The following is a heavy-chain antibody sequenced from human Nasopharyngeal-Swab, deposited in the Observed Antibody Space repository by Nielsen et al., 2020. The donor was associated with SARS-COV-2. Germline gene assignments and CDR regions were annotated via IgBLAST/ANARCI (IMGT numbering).Heavy chain of an antibody. D-gene: IGHD4-17*01. J-gene: IGHJ4*02. CDR3: ARDKRLRGDYVFDY. V-gene: IGHV3-9*01. CDR2: ISWNSGSI. Sequence: VGQAPGKGLEWVSGISWNSGSIGYADSVKGRFTIFRDNAENSLYLQMNSLRAEDTAVYYCARDKRLRGDYVFDYWGQGTLVTVSS.